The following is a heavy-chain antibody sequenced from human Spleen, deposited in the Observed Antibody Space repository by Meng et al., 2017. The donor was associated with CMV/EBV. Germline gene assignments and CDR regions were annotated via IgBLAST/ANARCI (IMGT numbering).Heavy chain of an antibody. J-gene: IGHJ4*02. Sequence: GGSLRLSCAGSGFIFSSYSMNWVRRAPGKGLEWISYISSAGTTIYYADSVKGRFTISRDNAKNSLYLQMNSLRAEDTSIYYCARGNYDFWSGYPYYFDYWGRGTQVTVSS. V-gene: IGHV3-48*04. CDR2: ISSAGTTI. CDR1: GFIFSSYS. CDR3: ARGNYDFWSGYPYYFDY. D-gene: IGHD3-3*01.